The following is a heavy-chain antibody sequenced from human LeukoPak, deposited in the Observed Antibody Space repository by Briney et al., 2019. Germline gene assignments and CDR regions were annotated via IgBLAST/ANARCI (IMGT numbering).Heavy chain of an antibody. D-gene: IGHD1-26*01. CDR2: ISAYNGNT. J-gene: IGHJ4*02. CDR3: ARDGSTISDPLIDY. CDR1: GYTFTSYG. Sequence: GASVKVSCKASGYTFTSYGISWVRQAPGQGREWMGWISAYNGNTNYAQKLQGRVTMTTDTSTSTAYMELRSLRSDDTAVYYCARDGSTISDPLIDYWGQGTLVTVSS. V-gene: IGHV1-18*01.